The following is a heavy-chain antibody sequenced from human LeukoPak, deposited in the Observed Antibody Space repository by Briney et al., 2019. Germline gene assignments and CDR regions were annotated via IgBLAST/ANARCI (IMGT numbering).Heavy chain of an antibody. J-gene: IGHJ3*02. V-gene: IGHV3-48*01. Sequence: GGSLRLSCAASGFTFSSYWMSLFRQAPGKGLEWVAYISRSGNTIYYAVSVKGRFTISRDEAENSLFLQMNSLRAEDTAVYYCARQAYDAFNIWGQGTMVTVS. CDR3: ARQAYDAFNI. CDR2: ISRSGNTI. CDR1: GFTFSSYW.